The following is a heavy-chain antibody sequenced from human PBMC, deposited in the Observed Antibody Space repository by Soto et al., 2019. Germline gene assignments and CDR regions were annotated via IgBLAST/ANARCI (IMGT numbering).Heavy chain of an antibody. J-gene: IGHJ6*02. CDR3: ARDGGYCISTSCYAPYYYYGMDV. D-gene: IGHD2-2*01. CDR2: ISYDGSNK. V-gene: IGHV3-30-3*01. CDR1: GFTFSSYA. Sequence: TGGSLRLSCAASGFTFSSYAMHWVRQAPGKGLEWVAVISYDGSNKYYADSVKGRFTISRDNSKNTLYLQMNSLRAEDTAVYYCARDGGYCISTSCYAPYYYYGMDVWGQGTTVTVSS.